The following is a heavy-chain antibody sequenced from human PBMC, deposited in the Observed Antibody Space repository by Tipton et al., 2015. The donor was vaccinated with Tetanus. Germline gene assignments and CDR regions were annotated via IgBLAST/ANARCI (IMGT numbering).Heavy chain of an antibody. D-gene: IGHD2-8*01. J-gene: IGHJ5*02. CDR3: ARDHRLSASYAGWFDP. CDR2: FYYSGST. CDR1: GDSISGYY. Sequence: TLSLTCTVSGDSISGYYWNWIRQPPGKGLEWIGYFYYSGSTYYNPSLKSRVTISVDTSRNQFSLRLKSVTPADTAMYYCARDHRLSASYAGWFDPWGQGTLVTVSS. V-gene: IGHV4-59*01.